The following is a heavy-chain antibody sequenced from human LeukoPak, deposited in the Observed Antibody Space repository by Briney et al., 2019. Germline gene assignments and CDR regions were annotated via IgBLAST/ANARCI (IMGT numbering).Heavy chain of an antibody. J-gene: IGHJ6*02. CDR3: ARRVDTNYYYYGMDV. CDR1: GFTFSDYY. Sequence: PGGSLRLSCAASGFTFSDYYMSRIRQAPGKGLEWVSYISSSGSTMYYADSVKGRFTISRDNAKNSLYLQMNSLRAEDTAVYYCARRVDTNYYYYGMDVWGQGTTVTVSS. V-gene: IGHV3-11*01. D-gene: IGHD2-15*01. CDR2: ISSSGSTM.